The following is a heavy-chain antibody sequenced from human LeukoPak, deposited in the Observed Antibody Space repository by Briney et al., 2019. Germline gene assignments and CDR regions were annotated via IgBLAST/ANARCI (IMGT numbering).Heavy chain of an antibody. Sequence: SQTLSLTCAISGDSVSSNSATWNWIRQSPSRGLEWLGRTYYMSKWYNDYAVSVKSRITINPDTSKSQFSLQLNSVTPEDTAVYYCARGWEYSSGWYYFDYWGQGTLVTVSS. V-gene: IGHV6-1*01. CDR2: TYYMSKWYN. J-gene: IGHJ4*02. D-gene: IGHD6-19*01. CDR1: GDSVSSNSAT. CDR3: ARGWEYSSGWYYFDY.